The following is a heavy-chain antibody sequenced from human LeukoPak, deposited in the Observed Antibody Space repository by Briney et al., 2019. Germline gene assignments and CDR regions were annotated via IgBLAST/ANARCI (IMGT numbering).Heavy chain of an antibody. CDR3: ARQTLYDLYYFDY. V-gene: IGHV3-7*01. CDR1: GFTFSSYW. CDR2: IKQDGSEK. Sequence: GGSLRLSCAASGFTFSSYWMSWVRQAPGKGLEWVANIKQDGSEKYYVDSVKGRFTISRDNAKNSLYLQMNSLRAEDTAVYYCARQTLYDLYYFDYWGQGTLVTVSS. J-gene: IGHJ4*02. D-gene: IGHD3-3*01.